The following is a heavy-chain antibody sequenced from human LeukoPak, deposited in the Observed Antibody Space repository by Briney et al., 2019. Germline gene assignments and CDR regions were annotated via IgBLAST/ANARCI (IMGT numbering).Heavy chain of an antibody. J-gene: IGHJ4*02. CDR3: ATYGYSYGLDY. CDR2: IYYSGST. D-gene: IGHD5-18*01. V-gene: IGHV4-39*01. CDR1: GGSISSSSYY. Sequence: SETLSLTCTVSGGSISSSSYYWGWIRQPPGKGLEWIGSIYYSGSTYHNPSLKSRVTISVDTSKNQFSLKLSSVTAADTAVYYCATYGYSYGLDYWGQGTLVTVSS.